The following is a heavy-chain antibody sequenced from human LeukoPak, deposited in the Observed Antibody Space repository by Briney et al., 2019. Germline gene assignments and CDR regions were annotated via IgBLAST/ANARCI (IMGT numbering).Heavy chain of an antibody. Sequence: GGSLRLSCAASGFTFSNYWWSWVRQAPGKGLEWVANIKEDGSEKYYVDSVKGRFTISRDNAKNSLYLQMNSLRAEDTAVYYCARDSVHGYYDSSGYSTLFDYWGQGTLVTVSS. V-gene: IGHV3-7*01. D-gene: IGHD3-22*01. CDR1: GFTFSNYW. J-gene: IGHJ4*02. CDR2: IKEDGSEK. CDR3: ARDSVHGYYDSSGYSTLFDY.